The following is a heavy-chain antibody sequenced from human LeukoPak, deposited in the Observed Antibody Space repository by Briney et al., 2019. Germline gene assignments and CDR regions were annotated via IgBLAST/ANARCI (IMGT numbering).Heavy chain of an antibody. Sequence: ASVTVSCKASGYTFTGYYMHWVRQAPGQGLEWMGWINPNSGGTNYAQKFRGWVTMTRDTSISTAYMELSRLRSDDTAVYYCAREGSSSSGYYFDYWGQGTLVTVSS. CDR1: GYTFTGYY. D-gene: IGHD6-6*01. J-gene: IGHJ4*02. CDR3: AREGSSSSGYYFDY. CDR2: INPNSGGT. V-gene: IGHV1-2*04.